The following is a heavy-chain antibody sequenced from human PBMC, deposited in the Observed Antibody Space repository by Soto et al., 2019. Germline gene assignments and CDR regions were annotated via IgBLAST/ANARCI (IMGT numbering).Heavy chain of an antibody. J-gene: IGHJ6*02. Sequence: SETLSLTCAVYGGSFSGYYWSWIRQPPVKGLEWIGEINHSGSTNYNPSLKSRVTISVDTSKNQFSLKLSSVTAADTAVYYCARRSIAARSYTTGMDVWGQGTTVTVSS. CDR3: ARRSIAARSYTTGMDV. CDR1: GGSFSGYY. V-gene: IGHV4-34*01. CDR2: INHSGST. D-gene: IGHD6-6*01.